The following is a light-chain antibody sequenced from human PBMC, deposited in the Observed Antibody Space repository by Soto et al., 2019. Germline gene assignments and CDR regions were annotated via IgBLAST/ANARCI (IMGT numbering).Light chain of an antibody. CDR1: QNIRTY. J-gene: IGKJ1*01. V-gene: IGKV1-5*01. CDR3: QQYNSYSRT. CDR2: AAS. Sequence: DIQMTQSPYSLSASVGDSVTITCRASQNIRTYLNWYQQKPGKAPKLLIYAASSLQSGVPSRFSGSGSGTEFTLTISSLQPDDFATYYCQQYNSYSRTFGQGTKVDIK.